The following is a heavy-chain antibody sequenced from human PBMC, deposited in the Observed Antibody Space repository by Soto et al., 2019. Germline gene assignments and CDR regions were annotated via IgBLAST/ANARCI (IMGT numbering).Heavy chain of an antibody. D-gene: IGHD3-10*01. CDR1: GFTFNNYA. CDR3: AKDSYHGSGSYITPYYFDS. V-gene: IGHV3-23*01. Sequence: EVQLLESGGGLVQPGGSLRLSCAASGFTFNNYAMSWVRQAPGKGLEWVSAISGSGQRTSYADAVKGRFTVSRDNSKNTVDLHMKSLRAEDTAVYYCAKDSYHGSGSYITPYYFDSWGQGTLITVSS. J-gene: IGHJ4*02. CDR2: ISGSGQRT.